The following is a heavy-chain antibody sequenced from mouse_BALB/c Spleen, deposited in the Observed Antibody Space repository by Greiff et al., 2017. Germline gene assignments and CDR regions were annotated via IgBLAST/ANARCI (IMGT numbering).Heavy chain of an antibody. J-gene: IGHJ2*01. Sequence: EVQLVESGGGLVKPGGSLKLSCAASGFTFSSYTMSWVRQTPEKRLEWVATISSGGSYTYYPDSVKGRFTISRDNAKNTLYLQMSSLKSEDTAMYYCTRDLYYYGSSSWYFDYWGQGTTLTVSA. D-gene: IGHD1-1*01. CDR1: GFTFSSYT. CDR3: TRDLYYYGSSSWYFDY. V-gene: IGHV5-6-4*01. CDR2: ISSGGSYT.